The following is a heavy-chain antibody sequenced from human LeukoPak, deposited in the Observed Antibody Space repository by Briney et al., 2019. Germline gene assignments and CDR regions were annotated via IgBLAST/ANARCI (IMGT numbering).Heavy chain of an antibody. CDR1: GFTFDDYA. D-gene: IGHD3-22*01. V-gene: IGHV3-9*01. J-gene: IGHJ4*02. CDR2: ISWNSGSI. CDR3: AKTSYYYDSSGYFDY. Sequence: PGRSLRLSCAASGFTFDDYAMHWVRQAPGKGLEWVSGISWNSGSIGYADSVKGRFTISRDNAKNSLYLQMNSLRAEDTALYYCAKTSYYYDSSGYFDYWGQGTLVTVSS.